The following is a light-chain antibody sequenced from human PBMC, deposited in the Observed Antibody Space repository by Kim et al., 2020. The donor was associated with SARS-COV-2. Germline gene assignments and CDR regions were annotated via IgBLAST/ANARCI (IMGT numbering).Light chain of an antibody. V-gene: IGLV3-19*01. Sequence: VALGQTARITCQGDSLRSYDATWYQQKPGQAPIVVIYGKNNRPSGIPDRFSGSSSGNTASLTITGTQAGEEADYYCNSRDSNDNVVFGGGTQLTVL. CDR1: SLRSYD. CDR3: NSRDSNDNVV. J-gene: IGLJ2*01. CDR2: GKN.